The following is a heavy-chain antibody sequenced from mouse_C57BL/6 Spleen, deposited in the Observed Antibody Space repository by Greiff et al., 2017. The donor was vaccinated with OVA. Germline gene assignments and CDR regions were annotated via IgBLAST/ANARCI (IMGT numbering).Heavy chain of an antibody. V-gene: IGHV5-17*01. Sequence: EVNLVESGGGLVKPGGSLKLSCAASGFTFSDYGMHWVRQAPEKGLEWVAYISSGSSTIYYADTVKGRFTISRDNAKNTLFLQMTSLRSEDTAMYYCARNWDGGAMDYWGQGTSVTVSS. CDR1: GFTFSDYG. D-gene: IGHD4-1*01. CDR2: ISSGSSTI. J-gene: IGHJ4*01. CDR3: ARNWDGGAMDY.